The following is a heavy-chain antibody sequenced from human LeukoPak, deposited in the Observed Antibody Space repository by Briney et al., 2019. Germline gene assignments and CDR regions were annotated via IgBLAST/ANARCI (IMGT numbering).Heavy chain of an antibody. CDR1: GFTVSSNY. D-gene: IGHD7-27*01. V-gene: IGHV3-53*01. Sequence: PGGSLRLSCAVSGFTVSSNYMSWVRQAPGKGLEWVSVIYSGGTTYYADSVKGRFTISRDSSKNTLYLQMNSLRAEDTAVYYCARAPNRAYYMDVWGKGTTVTVSS. CDR3: ARAPNRAYYMDV. J-gene: IGHJ6*03. CDR2: IYSGGTT.